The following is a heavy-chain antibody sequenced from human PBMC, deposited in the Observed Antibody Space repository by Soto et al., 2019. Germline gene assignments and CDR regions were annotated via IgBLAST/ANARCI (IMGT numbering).Heavy chain of an antibody. CDR2: IIILFGTA. CDR3: ASAFAAARPLDY. CDR1: GGTFSSYA. J-gene: IGHJ4*02. V-gene: IGHV1-69*13. D-gene: IGHD6-6*01. Sequence: GASVKVSCKASGGTFSSYAVHWVRQAPGQGLEWMGGIIILFGTATYAQNFQGRITITADDSTSTAYMELSSLRFEDTAIYYCASAFAAARPLDYWGQGTLVTVSS.